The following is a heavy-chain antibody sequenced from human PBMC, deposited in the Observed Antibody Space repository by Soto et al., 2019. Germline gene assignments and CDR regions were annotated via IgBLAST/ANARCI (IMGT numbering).Heavy chain of an antibody. CDR3: AHIRVLPPTDVFST. D-gene: IGHD3-16*01. Sequence: EAQLVGSGGGLVNPGGFLRLSCVASGITFPYAWKTWVRLAPGRGLEWVGCVTSEAGGGTIDYAAPVKGRFTIPRDESRSMLYLQINSLKSEATAAYYCAHIRVLPPTDVFSTWGQGIVVTVSS. J-gene: IGHJ3*02. CDR1: GITFPYAW. V-gene: IGHV3-15*01. CDR2: VTSEAGGGTI.